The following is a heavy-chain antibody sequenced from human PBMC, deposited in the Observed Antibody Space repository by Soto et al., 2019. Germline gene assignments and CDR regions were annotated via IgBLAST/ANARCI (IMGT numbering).Heavy chain of an antibody. D-gene: IGHD3-10*01. CDR1: GFTFTRSA. Sequence: LVKGSCKASGFTFTRSATHWVRQARGQRLEWIGWIVVGSGNTNYAQKFQERVTITRDMSTSTAYMELSSLRSEDTAVSSCAAVLNYGSGSKENWSDQWG. CDR2: IVVGSGNT. J-gene: IGHJ5*02. CDR3: AAVLNYGSGSKENWSDQ. V-gene: IGHV1-58*02.